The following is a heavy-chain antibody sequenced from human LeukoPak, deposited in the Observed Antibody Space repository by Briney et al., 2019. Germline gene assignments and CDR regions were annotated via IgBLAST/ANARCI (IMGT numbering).Heavy chain of an antibody. V-gene: IGHV1-69*05. CDR3: ARAGNVLRYSDWLFPFDY. J-gene: IGHJ4*02. D-gene: IGHD3-9*01. Sequence: GSSVKVSCKASGGTFSSYAISWVRQAPGQGLEWMGGIIPIFGTANYAQKFQGRVTITTDESTSTAYMELSSLRSEDTAVYYCARAGNVLRYSDWLFPFDYWGQGTLVTVSS. CDR1: GGTFSSYA. CDR2: IIPIFGTA.